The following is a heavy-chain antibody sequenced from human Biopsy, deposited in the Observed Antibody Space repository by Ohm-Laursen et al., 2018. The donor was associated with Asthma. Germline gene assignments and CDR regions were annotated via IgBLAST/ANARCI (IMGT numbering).Heavy chain of an antibody. D-gene: IGHD6-19*01. CDR2: IMTVFGTT. Sequence: SSVKVSCKAPGGTFSNFAISWARQAPGQGLEWLGGIMTVFGTTNYAQKFQGRVTITADEPTSTAYMEVTSLRSEDTAIYYCARCQVGYSSGWSLLLKKIYYSGMDVWGQGTAVTVSS. V-gene: IGHV1-69*01. J-gene: IGHJ6*02. CDR1: GGTFSNFA. CDR3: ARCQVGYSSGWSLLLKKIYYSGMDV.